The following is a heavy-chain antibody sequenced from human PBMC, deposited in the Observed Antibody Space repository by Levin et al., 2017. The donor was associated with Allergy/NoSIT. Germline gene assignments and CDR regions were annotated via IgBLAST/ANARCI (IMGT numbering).Heavy chain of an antibody. J-gene: IGHJ4*02. Sequence: GSLRLSCAVYGGSFSGYYWSWIRQPPGKGLEWIGEINHSGSTNYNPSLKSRVTISVDTSKNQFSLKLSSVTAADTAVYYCARLPARYYYDSSGPYYFDYWGQGTLVTVSS. V-gene: IGHV4-34*01. CDR2: INHSGST. CDR3: ARLPARYYYDSSGPYYFDY. CDR1: GGSFSGYY. D-gene: IGHD3-22*01.